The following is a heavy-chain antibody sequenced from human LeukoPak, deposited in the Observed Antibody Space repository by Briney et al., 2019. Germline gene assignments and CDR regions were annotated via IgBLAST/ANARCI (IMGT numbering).Heavy chain of an antibody. V-gene: IGHV4-59*01. CDR1: GGSISSYY. CDR2: IHYSGST. CDR3: ARGYSGYDLGYFDY. Sequence: SETLSLTCTVSGGSISSYYWSWIRQPPGRGLEWIGYIHYSGSTNYNPSLKSRVTISVDTSKNQFSLKLSSVTAADTAVYYCARGYSGYDLGYFDYWGQGTLVTVSS. D-gene: IGHD5-12*01. J-gene: IGHJ4*02.